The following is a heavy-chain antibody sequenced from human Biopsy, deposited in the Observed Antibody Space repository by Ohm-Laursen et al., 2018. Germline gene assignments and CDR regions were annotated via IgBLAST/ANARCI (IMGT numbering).Heavy chain of an antibody. CDR3: ARSIDYGNSYFQH. V-gene: IGHV4-4*07. CDR2: LYTTGST. Sequence: GTLSLTCTVSGGSISSYYWNWIRQPAGGGLEYIGRLYTTGSTNYNPSLRSRVTMSADTSKNQFSLNLRSVTAADTAVYFCARSIDYGNSYFQHWGQGILVTVSS. CDR1: GGSISSYY. J-gene: IGHJ1*01. D-gene: IGHD4/OR15-4a*01.